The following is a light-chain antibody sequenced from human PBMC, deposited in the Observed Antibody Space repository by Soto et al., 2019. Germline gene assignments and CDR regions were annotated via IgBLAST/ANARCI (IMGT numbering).Light chain of an antibody. J-gene: IGKJ1*01. V-gene: IGKV2-30*01. CDR2: KVS. CDR3: MQGTHWPPWT. Sequence: DVVMTQSPLSLPVTLGQPASISCRSSQSLVYSDGNTYLNWFQQRPGQSPRRLIHKVSNRDSGVPDRFSGSGEGTDFTLEISRVEAEDVGVYYCMQGTHWPPWTFGQGTKVEI. CDR1: QSLVYSDGNTY.